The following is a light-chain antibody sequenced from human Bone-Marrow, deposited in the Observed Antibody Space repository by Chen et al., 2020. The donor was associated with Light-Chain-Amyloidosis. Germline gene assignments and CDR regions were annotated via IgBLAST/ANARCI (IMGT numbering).Light chain of an antibody. CDR1: SSNIGKNY. J-gene: IGLJ2*01. CDR2: RNN. V-gene: IGLV1-47*01. CDR3: SAWDDSLSAVV. Sequence: HSVLTQPPSASGTPGQRVTISCSGTSSNIGKNYIYWYQQFPGTAPKLLIYRNNQRPSGVTDRFSGSQSGTSASLAISGHRPEDEADYYCSAWDDSLSAVVFGGGTKLTVL.